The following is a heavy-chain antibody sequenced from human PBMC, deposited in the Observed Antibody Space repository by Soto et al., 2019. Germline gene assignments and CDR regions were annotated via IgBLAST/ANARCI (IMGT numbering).Heavy chain of an antibody. CDR2: IYYSGST. Sequence: KPSETLSLTCTVSGGSISSYYWSWIRQPPGKGLEWIGYIYYSGSTNYNPSLKSRVTISVDTSKNQFSLKLSSVTAADTAVYYCARSRYYSNFDYWGQGTLVTVSS. D-gene: IGHD4-4*01. CDR1: GGSISSYY. V-gene: IGHV4-59*01. J-gene: IGHJ4*02. CDR3: ARSRYYSNFDY.